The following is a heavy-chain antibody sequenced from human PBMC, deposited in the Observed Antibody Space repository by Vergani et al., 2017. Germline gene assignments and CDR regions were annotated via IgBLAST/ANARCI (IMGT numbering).Heavy chain of an antibody. CDR2: IDPSDSYT. V-gene: IGHV5-10-1*03. Sequence: EVQLVQSGAEVKKPGESLRISCKGSGYSFTSYWISWVRQMPGKGLEWMGRIDPSDSYTNYSTSFQGHVTISADKSNSTAYLQWSSLKASDTAMYYCARRAYYYDSSGYNFDYFDYWGQGTLVTVSS. CDR3: ARRAYYYDSSGYNFDYFDY. J-gene: IGHJ4*02. D-gene: IGHD3-22*01. CDR1: GYSFTSYW.